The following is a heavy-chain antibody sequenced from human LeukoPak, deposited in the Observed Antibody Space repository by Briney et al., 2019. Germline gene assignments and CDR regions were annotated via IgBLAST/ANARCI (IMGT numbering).Heavy chain of an antibody. Sequence: PGGSLRLSCAASGFTFSSYAMSWVRQAPGKGLEWVSAISGSGGSTYYADSVKGRFTISRDNSKNTLYLQMNSLRAEDTAVYYCAKRRSYDSSGRQAWYFDLWGRGTLVTVSS. CDR3: AKRRSYDSSGRQAWYFDL. J-gene: IGHJ2*01. D-gene: IGHD3-22*01. CDR2: ISGSGGST. CDR1: GFTFSSYA. V-gene: IGHV3-23*01.